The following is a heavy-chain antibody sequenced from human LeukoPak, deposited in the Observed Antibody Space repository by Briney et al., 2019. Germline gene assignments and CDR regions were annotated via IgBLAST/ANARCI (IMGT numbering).Heavy chain of an antibody. J-gene: IGHJ4*02. V-gene: IGHV4-30-4*01. Sequence: SETLSLTCTVSGGSISSGDYCWSWIRQPPGKCLEWIGYIYYSGSTYYNPSLKSRVTISVDTSKNQFSLKLSSVTAADTAVYYCARVIVMVAATPVDYWGQGTLVTVSS. CDR1: GGSISSGDYC. CDR3: ARVIVMVAATPVDY. D-gene: IGHD2-15*01. CDR2: IYYSGST.